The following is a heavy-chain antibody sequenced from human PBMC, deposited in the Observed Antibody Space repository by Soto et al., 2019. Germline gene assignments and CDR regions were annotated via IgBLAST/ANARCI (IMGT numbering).Heavy chain of an antibody. CDR1: GFTFSSFG. V-gene: IGHV3-30*18. CDR3: AKDTSKYSNNWPAYYGLDV. CDR2: ISFDGSNK. J-gene: IGHJ6*02. Sequence: GGSLRLSCAASGFTFSSFGMHWIRQAPGKGLEWVAVISFDGSNKYYADSVKGRFTISRDNSKNTLSLQMNSLKAEDTAVYYRAKDTSKYSNNWPAYYGLDVWGQGTTVTVSS. D-gene: IGHD1-1*01.